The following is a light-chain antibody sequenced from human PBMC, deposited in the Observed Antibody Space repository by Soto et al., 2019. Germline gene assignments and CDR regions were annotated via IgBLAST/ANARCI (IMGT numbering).Light chain of an antibody. J-gene: IGLJ1*01. Sequence: QSVLAQPAPVSGSPGQSITISCTGTSSDIGHYDYVSWYQQHPGKAPKLMIYHVTYRPSGVSNRYSGSKSGNSASLTISGLQADDEADYYCCSLTTSHTYVFGSGTKVTVL. CDR3: CSLTTSHTYV. CDR2: HVT. V-gene: IGLV2-14*03. CDR1: SSDIGHYDY.